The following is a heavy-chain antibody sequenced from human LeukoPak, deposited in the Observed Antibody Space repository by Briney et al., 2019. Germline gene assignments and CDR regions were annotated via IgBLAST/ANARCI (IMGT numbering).Heavy chain of an antibody. Sequence: GGSLRLSCAASGFTFSRFGMHWVRQAPGRGLEWVAFIHSDGRTTHYAGSVKGRFTISRDNSKNTLFLQMNSLRPEDTAVYYCAQEHASPFDYWGQGTLVTVSS. D-gene: IGHD2-2*01. J-gene: IGHJ4*02. CDR2: IHSDGRTT. V-gene: IGHV3-30*02. CDR3: AQEHASPFDY. CDR1: GFTFSRFG.